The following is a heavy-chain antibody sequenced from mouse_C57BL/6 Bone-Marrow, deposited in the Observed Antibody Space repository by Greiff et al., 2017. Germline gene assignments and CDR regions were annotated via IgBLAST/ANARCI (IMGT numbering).Heavy chain of an antibody. Sequence: QVQLQQPGAELVMPGASVKLSCKASGYTFTSYWMHWVKQRPGQGLEWIGEIDPSDSYTNYNQKFKGKSTLTVDKSSSTAYMQLSSLTSEDSVVYYCARGGYDYDYYYFDYWGQGTTLTVSS. D-gene: IGHD2-4*01. CDR2: IDPSDSYT. CDR1: GYTFTSYW. CDR3: ARGGYDYDYYYFDY. J-gene: IGHJ2*01. V-gene: IGHV1-69*01.